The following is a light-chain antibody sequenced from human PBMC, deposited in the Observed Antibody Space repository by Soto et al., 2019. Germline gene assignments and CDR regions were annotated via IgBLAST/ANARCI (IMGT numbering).Light chain of an antibody. Sequence: EIVMAQSPATLSVSPGERATLSCRASQSVSNNYLAWYQQKPGQAPRLLIYGASNRATGIPDRFSGSGSGTDFTLTISSLEPEDSAVYYCQQYATSPWTFGQGTKVDIK. CDR1: QSVSNNY. CDR3: QQYATSPWT. CDR2: GAS. V-gene: IGKV3-20*01. J-gene: IGKJ1*01.